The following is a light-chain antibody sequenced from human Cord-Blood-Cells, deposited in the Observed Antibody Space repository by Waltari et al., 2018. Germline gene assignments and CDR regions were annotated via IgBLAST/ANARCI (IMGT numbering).Light chain of an antibody. CDR3: SSYTSSSTLVV. Sequence: QSALTQPASVSASPGQSITISCTGTSSDVGGYNYVSWYQQHPGKAPKLMIYEVSNRPSGVSNRVAGSKSGNTASLTISGLQAEDEADYYCSSYTSSSTLVVFGGGTKLTVL. CDR1: SSDVGGYNY. J-gene: IGLJ2*01. V-gene: IGLV2-14*01. CDR2: EVS.